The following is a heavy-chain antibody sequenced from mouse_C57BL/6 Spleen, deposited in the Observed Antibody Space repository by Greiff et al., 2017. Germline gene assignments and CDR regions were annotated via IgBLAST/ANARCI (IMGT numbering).Heavy chain of an antibody. CDR2: IDPETGGT. CDR1: GYTFTDYE. CDR3: TRSEFAY. J-gene: IGHJ3*01. Sequence: QVTLKESGAELVRPGASVTLSCKASGYTFTDYEMHWVKQTPVHGLEWIGAIDPETGGTAYNQKFKGKAILTADKSSSTAYMELRSLTSEDSAVYYCTRSEFAYWGQGTLVTVSA. V-gene: IGHV1-15*01.